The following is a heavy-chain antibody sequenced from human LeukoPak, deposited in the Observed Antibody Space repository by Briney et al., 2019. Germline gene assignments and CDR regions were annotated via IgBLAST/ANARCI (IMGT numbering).Heavy chain of an antibody. Sequence: SETLSLTCAVSGYSISSGYYWGWIRQPPGKGLEWIGSIYHSGSTYYNPSLKSRVTISVDTSKNQFSLKLSSVTAADTAVYCCASVRRFYYDSSGPVEYFDYWGQGTLVTVSS. J-gene: IGHJ4*02. D-gene: IGHD3-22*01. CDR2: IYHSGST. CDR1: GYSISSGYY. CDR3: ASVRRFYYDSSGPVEYFDY. V-gene: IGHV4-38-2*01.